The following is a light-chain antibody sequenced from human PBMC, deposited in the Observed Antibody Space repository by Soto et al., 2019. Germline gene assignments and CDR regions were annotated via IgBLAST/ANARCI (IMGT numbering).Light chain of an antibody. Sequence: EIVLTQSPGTLSLSPGERATLSCRASQSVSSTYLAWYQQKHGQAPRLRIYGASNRATGIPDRFSGSGSGTDFTLTISRLEPEDFAVYYCQQYGGSRWTFGQGTRVDI. J-gene: IGKJ1*01. CDR1: QSVSSTY. CDR3: QQYGGSRWT. CDR2: GAS. V-gene: IGKV3-20*01.